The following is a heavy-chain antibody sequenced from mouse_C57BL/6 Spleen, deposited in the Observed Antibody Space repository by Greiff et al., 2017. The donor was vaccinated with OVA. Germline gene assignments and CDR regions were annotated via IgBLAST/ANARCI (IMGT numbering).Heavy chain of an antibody. Sequence: VQLQQPGAELVKPGASVKLSCKASGYTFTSYWMQWVKQRPGQGLEWIGEIDPSDSYTNYNQKFKGKATLTVDTSSSTAYMQLSSLTSEDSAVYYCARGPNYYGSSPHYFDYWGQGTTLTVSS. V-gene: IGHV1-50*01. CDR2: IDPSDSYT. CDR3: ARGPNYYGSSPHYFDY. CDR1: GYTFTSYW. D-gene: IGHD1-1*01. J-gene: IGHJ2*01.